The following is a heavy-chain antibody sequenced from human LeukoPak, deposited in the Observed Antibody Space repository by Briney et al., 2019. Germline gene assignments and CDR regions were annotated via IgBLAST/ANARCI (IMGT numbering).Heavy chain of an antibody. CDR2: INPSGGST. CDR1: GYTFTSYY. J-gene: IGHJ5*02. CDR3: ARDALVVAATINWFDP. Sequence: ASVKVSCKASGYTFTSYYMHWVRQAPGQGLEWMGIINPSGGSTSYAQKFQGRVTMTRDTSISTAYMELSRLRSDDTAVYYCARDALVVAATINWFDPWGQGTLVTVSS. D-gene: IGHD2-15*01. V-gene: IGHV1-46*01.